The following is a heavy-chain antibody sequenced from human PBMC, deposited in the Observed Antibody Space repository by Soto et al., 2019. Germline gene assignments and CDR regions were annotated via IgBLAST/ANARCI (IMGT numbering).Heavy chain of an antibody. D-gene: IGHD6-13*01. CDR2: ISTYNANT. V-gene: IGHV1-18*01. CDR3: ARERDGSSWSSAESLQY. J-gene: IGHJ1*01. CDR1: GYIFSNYC. Sequence: ASVKVSCKASGYIFSNYCISWVRQAPGQGLEWMGWISTYNANTYYAQKFQGRVTMTTDTTTSTAYMELRSLRSDDTAVFYCARERDGSSWSSAESLQYWGQGTLVTVSS.